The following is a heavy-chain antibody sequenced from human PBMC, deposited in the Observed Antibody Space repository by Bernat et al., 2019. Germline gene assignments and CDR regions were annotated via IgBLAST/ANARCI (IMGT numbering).Heavy chain of an antibody. D-gene: IGHD3-10*01. CDR3: ARHFPHRITMVRGVIFAFDI. Sequence: TASGGSISSSSYYRGWIRQPPGKGLEWIGSIYYSGSTYYNPSLKSRVTISVDTSKNQFSLKLSSVTAADTAVYYCARHFPHRITMVRGVIFAFDIWGQGTMVTVSS. V-gene: IGHV4-39*01. CDR2: IYYSGST. J-gene: IGHJ3*02. CDR1: GGSISSSSYY.